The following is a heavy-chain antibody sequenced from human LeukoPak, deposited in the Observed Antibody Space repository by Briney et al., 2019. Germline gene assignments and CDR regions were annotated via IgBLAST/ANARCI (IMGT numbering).Heavy chain of an antibody. CDR2: INHSGST. V-gene: IGHV4-34*01. CDR3: AWGLRTRIDI. J-gene: IGHJ3*02. Sequence: SETLSLTCAVYGGSFSGYYWSWIRQPPGKGLEWIGEINHSGSTNYNPSLKSRVTISVDTSKNQFSLKLSSVTAADTAVYYCAWGLRTRIDIWGQGTMVTVSS. CDR1: GGSFSGYY. D-gene: IGHD2-2*01.